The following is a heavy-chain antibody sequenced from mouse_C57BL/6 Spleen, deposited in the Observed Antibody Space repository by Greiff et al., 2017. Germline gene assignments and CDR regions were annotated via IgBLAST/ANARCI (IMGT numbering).Heavy chain of an antibody. V-gene: IGHV1-26*01. D-gene: IGHD1-1*01. CDR3: ARGYGSSYYAMDY. CDR2: INPNNGGT. J-gene: IGHJ4*01. CDR1: GYTFTDYY. Sequence: VQLQQSGPELVKPGASVKISCKASGYTFTDYYMNWVKQSHGKSLEWIGDINPNNGGTSYNQKFKGKATLTVDKSSSTAYMELRSLTSEDSAVYYCARGYGSSYYAMDYWGKGTSVTVSS.